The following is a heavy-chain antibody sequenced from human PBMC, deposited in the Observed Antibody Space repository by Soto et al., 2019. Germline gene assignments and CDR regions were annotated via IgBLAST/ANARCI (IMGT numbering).Heavy chain of an antibody. V-gene: IGHV1-2*02. J-gene: IGHJ4*02. D-gene: IGHD3-16*01. CDR3: ARAGLTALEMATPL. Sequence: QVQVVQSGAEVKKPGASVKVSCKASGYTFTGYYMHWVRQAPGQGLEWMGWINANSGGTKYPQKFQGRVTMTRDASISTAYMELSRLTSDDTAVYYCARAGLTALEMATPLWGQGTLVTVSS. CDR2: INANSGGT. CDR1: GYTFTGYY.